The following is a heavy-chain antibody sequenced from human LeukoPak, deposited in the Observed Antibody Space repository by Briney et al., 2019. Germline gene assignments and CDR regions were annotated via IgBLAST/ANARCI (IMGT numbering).Heavy chain of an antibody. CDR3: ARERREQLLPPYTRSVTYFDY. D-gene: IGHD2-2*01. Sequence: SETLSLTCTVSGGSISSSSYYWGWIRQPPGKGLEWIGSIYYSGSTYYNPSLKSRVTISVDTSKDQFSLKLSSVTAADTAVYYCARERREQLLPPYTRSVTYFDYWGQGTLVTVSS. CDR2: IYYSGST. CDR1: GGSISSSSYY. J-gene: IGHJ4*02. V-gene: IGHV4-39*07.